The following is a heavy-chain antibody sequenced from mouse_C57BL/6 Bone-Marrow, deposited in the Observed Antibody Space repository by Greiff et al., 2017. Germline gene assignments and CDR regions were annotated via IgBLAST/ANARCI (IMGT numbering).Heavy chain of an antibody. J-gene: IGHJ3*01. D-gene: IGHD2-3*01. Sequence: QVQLQQPGAELVKPGASVKMSCKASGYTFTSYWITWVKQRPGQGLEWIGDIYPGSGSTNYNEKFKSKATLTVDTSSSTAYMQLSSLTSEESAVYYDARRKIGYYDVAYWGQGTLLTVSA. CDR1: GYTFTSYW. CDR2: IYPGSGST. CDR3: ARRKIGYYDVAY. V-gene: IGHV1-55*01.